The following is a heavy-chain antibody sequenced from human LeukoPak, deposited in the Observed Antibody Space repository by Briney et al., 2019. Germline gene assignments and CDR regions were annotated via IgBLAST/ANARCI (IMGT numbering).Heavy chain of an antibody. D-gene: IGHD1-14*01. J-gene: IGHJ4*02. CDR1: GGSISSSSYY. CDR2: IYYSGST. CDR3: AAHPGLIQNQAFDY. V-gene: IGHV4-39*07. Sequence: SETLSLTCTVSGGSISSSSYYWGWIRQPPGKGLEWIGSIYYSGSTHYNPSLKSRVTISVDTSKNQFSLKLSSVTAADTAVYYCAAHPGLIQNQAFDYWGQGTLVTVSS.